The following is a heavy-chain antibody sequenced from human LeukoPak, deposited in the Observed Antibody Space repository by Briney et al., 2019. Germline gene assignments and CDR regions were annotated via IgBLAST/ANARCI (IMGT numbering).Heavy chain of an antibody. V-gene: IGHV3-21*05. CDR2: ISRDSDIR. CDR1: GFIFGRDS. J-gene: IGHJ6*02. CDR3: VRDATYYYYAMDV. Sequence: GGSLRLSCAASGFIFGRDSMNWVRQAPGRGLEWISYISRDSDIRYYADSVEGRFTISRDNAKNSVYLQMNSLSAEDTAVYYCVRDATYYYYAMDVWGQGTTVTVSS.